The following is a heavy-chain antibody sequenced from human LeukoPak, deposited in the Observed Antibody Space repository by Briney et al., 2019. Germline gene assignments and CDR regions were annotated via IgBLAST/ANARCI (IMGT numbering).Heavy chain of an antibody. J-gene: IGHJ4*02. D-gene: IGHD5-18*01. CDR2: ISPSGDIT. CDR1: GFTFSRHG. CDR3: ARGGSGYSYGKIDY. V-gene: IGHV3-23*01. Sequence: GGTLRLSCAGSGFTFSRHGMNWVRQAPGKGLEWVSGISPSGDITYYADSVKGRFSISRDNSKNTVFLQMNSLRTEDTAVYYCARGGSGYSYGKIDYWGQGTLVTVS.